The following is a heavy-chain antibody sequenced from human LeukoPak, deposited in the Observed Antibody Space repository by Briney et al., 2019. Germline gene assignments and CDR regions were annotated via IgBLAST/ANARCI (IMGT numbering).Heavy chain of an antibody. CDR1: GYTFTSYD. D-gene: IGHD3-3*01. V-gene: IGHV1-2*02. CDR3: ARVWDFWSGCLDY. CDR2: INPNSGGT. J-gene: IGHJ4*02. Sequence: GASVKVSCKASGYTFTSYDINWVRQATGQGLEWMGWINPNSGGTNYAQKFQGRVTMTRDTSISTAYMGLSRLRSDDTAVYYCARVWDFWSGCLDYWGQGTLVTVSS.